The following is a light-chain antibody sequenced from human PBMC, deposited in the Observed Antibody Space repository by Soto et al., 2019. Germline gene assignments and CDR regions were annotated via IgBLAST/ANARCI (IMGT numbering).Light chain of an antibody. CDR2: GAS. V-gene: IGKV3-20*01. CDR3: QQYGSSPGT. CDR1: QSVSSSY. Sequence: EIVLTQSPGTLSLSPGDRATLSCRASQSVSSSYLAWYQQKPGQAPRLLIYGASSRATGIPDRFSGSGSGTDFTLTISRLEPEDFAVYYCQQYGSSPGTFGQGTKVDI. J-gene: IGKJ1*01.